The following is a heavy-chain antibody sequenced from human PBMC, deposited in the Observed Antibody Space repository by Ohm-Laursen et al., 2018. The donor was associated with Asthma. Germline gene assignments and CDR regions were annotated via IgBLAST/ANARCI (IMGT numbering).Heavy chain of an antibody. V-gene: IGHV4-31*03. CDR3: ARATFYYESTGYYYFDH. CDR1: GDSISSGDHY. D-gene: IGHD3-22*01. CDR2: IYYSGNT. J-gene: IGHJ4*02. Sequence: SQTLSLTCSVSGDSISSGDHYWSWIRQHPGKGLEWIEYIYYSGNTYYNPSLKSRVIISVDTSKNQFSLKLTSVTAADTALYYCARATFYYESTGYYYFDHWGQGTLVTVSS.